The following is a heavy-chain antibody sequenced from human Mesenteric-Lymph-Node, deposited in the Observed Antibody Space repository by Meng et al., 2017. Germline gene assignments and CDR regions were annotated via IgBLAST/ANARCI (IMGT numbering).Heavy chain of an antibody. CDR1: GYTITSYG. Sequence: VQLVHAGAEVKRPGASVKVSCKASGYTITSYGIRWVRQAPGQGLEWMGWISAYNGNTNYAQTLQGRVTMTTDTSTSTAYMELRSLRSDDTAVYYCARVEVGITSGDYWGQGTLVTVSS. D-gene: IGHD1-26*01. V-gene: IGHV1-18*01. J-gene: IGHJ4*02. CDR3: ARVEVGITSGDY. CDR2: ISAYNGNT.